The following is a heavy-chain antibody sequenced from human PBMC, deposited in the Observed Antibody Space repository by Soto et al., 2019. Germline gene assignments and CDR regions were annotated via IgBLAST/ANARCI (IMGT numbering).Heavy chain of an antibody. J-gene: IGHJ4*02. D-gene: IGHD6-13*01. Sequence: GGSLRLSCAASGFTFSNAWMSWVRQAPGKGLEWVGRIKSKTDGGTTDYAAPVKGRFTISRDDSKNTLYLQMNSLKTEDTAVYYCTTRRRVAAAAAVYDYWDQGTLVTVSS. CDR2: IKSKTDGGTT. CDR1: GFTFSNAW. V-gene: IGHV3-15*01. CDR3: TTRRRVAAAAAVYDY.